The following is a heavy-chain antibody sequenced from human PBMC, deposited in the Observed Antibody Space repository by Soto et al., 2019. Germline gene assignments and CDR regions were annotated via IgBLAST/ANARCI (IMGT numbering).Heavy chain of an antibody. CDR1: GGSISSGDYY. D-gene: IGHD2-2*01. CDR3: AIYQLLNWFDP. V-gene: IGHV4-30-4*01. Sequence: PSETLSLTCTVSGGSISSGDYYWSWIRQPPGKGLEWIGYIYYSGSTYYNPSLKSRVTISVDTSKNQFSLKLSSVTAADTAVYYCAIYQLLNWFDPWGQGTLVTVSS. CDR2: IYYSGST. J-gene: IGHJ5*02.